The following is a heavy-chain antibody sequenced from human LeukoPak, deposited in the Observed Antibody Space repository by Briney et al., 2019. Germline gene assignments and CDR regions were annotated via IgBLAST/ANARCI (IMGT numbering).Heavy chain of an antibody. V-gene: IGHV1-2*02. CDR1: GYTFTGYY. D-gene: IGHD2-15*01. Sequence: ASVKVSCKASGYTFTGYYMHWVRQAPGQGLEWMGWINPNGGGTNYAQKFQGRVTMTRDTSISTAYMELSRLRSDDTAVYYCARDRPVVVVAATGPYYYGMDVWGQGTTVTVSS. CDR2: INPNGGGT. J-gene: IGHJ6*02. CDR3: ARDRPVVVVAATGPYYYGMDV.